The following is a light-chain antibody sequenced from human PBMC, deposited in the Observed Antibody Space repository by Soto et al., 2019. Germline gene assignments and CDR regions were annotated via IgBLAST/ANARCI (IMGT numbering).Light chain of an antibody. V-gene: IGLV2-8*01. CDR2: EVS. CDR1: SSDVGGYNY. J-gene: IGLJ3*02. Sequence: QSALTQPPSASGSPGQSVTISCTGTSSDVGGYNYVSWYQQHPGKAPKLMIYEVSERPSGVPDRFSGSKSGTTASLTVSGLKAEHAADYYGSSYAGSNNLVFGGGTKLTVL. CDR3: SSYAGSNNLV.